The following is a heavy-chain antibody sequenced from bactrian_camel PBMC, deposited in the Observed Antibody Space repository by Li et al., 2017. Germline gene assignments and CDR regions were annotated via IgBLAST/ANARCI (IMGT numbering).Heavy chain of an antibody. Sequence: DVQLVESGGGSVQAGGSLTLSCAASGDTASNRCMGWFRQVPGKEREWVATIHRVGGATAHADSVKGRFTISQDNAKNTVYLQMNSLKPEDTAVYYCAADQGLYGASRWALHDFGYWGQGTQVTVS. J-gene: IGHJ6*01. CDR3: AADQGLYGASRWALHDFGY. V-gene: IGHV3S40*01. CDR1: GDTASNRC. CDR2: IHRVGGAT. D-gene: IGHD6*01.